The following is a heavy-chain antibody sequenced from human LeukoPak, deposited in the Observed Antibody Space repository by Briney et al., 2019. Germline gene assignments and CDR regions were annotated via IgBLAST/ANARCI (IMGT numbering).Heavy chain of an antibody. CDR3: ARRAYGSGSFNRYYFDY. CDR2: IYYSGST. V-gene: IGHV4-59*08. J-gene: IGHJ4*02. CDR1: GGSISNYC. D-gene: IGHD3-10*01. Sequence: SQTLSLTCTVAGGSISNYCWSWIRQPPGKGLEWIGYIYYSGSTNYNPSLKSRVTISVDTSKNQFSLKLNSVTTVDAAESYCARRAYGSGSFNRYYFDYWGQGTLVAVPS.